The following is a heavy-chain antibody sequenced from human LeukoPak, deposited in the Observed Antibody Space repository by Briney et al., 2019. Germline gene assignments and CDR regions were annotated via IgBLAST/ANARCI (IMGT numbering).Heavy chain of an antibody. CDR3: ARRRGTIVRGASNWFDP. D-gene: IGHD3-10*01. CDR2: INHSGST. J-gene: IGHJ5*02. CDR1: GGSFSGYY. Sequence: PSETLSLTCAVYGGSFSGYYWSWIRQPPGKGLEWIGEINHSGSTNYNPSLKSRVTISVDTSKNQFSLKLSSVTAADTAVYYCARRRGTIVRGASNWFDPWGQGTLVTVSS. V-gene: IGHV4-34*01.